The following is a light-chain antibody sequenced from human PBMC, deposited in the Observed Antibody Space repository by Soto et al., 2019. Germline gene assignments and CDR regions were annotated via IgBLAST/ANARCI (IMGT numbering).Light chain of an antibody. V-gene: IGKV3-11*01. Sequence: EIVLTQSPASLSLSPGERATLSCRASQSSTYLAWYQQKPGQAPRLLIYDASNRATGIPARFSGSGSGTDFTLTISSLEPEDFAVYYCQQRSNWPLTFGGGTKVDIK. J-gene: IGKJ4*01. CDR3: QQRSNWPLT. CDR1: QSSTY. CDR2: DAS.